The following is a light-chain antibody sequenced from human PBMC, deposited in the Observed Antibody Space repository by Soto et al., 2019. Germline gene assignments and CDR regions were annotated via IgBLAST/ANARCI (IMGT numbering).Light chain of an antibody. CDR1: SSDVGSYNL. Sequence: QSALTQPASVSGSPGQSITISCTGTSSDVGSYNLVSWYQQHPGKAPKLMIYDVSKRPSGVTNRFSGSKSGNTASLTISERQDEDEADYYCCSYEGSSTFYVFGTGTKLTVL. CDR2: DVS. J-gene: IGLJ1*01. CDR3: CSYEGSSTFYV. V-gene: IGLV2-23*02.